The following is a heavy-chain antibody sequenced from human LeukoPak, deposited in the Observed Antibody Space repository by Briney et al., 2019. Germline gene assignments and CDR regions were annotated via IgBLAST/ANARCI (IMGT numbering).Heavy chain of an antibody. D-gene: IGHD3-9*01. J-gene: IGHJ4*02. CDR1: GGTFSSYA. Sequence: SVKVSCKASGGTFSSYAISWVRQATGQGLEWMGRIIPIFGTANYAQKFQGRVTITTDESTSTAYMELSSLRSEDTAVYYCARQYDILTGHLDYWGQGTLVTVSS. V-gene: IGHV1-69*05. CDR2: IIPIFGTA. CDR3: ARQYDILTGHLDY.